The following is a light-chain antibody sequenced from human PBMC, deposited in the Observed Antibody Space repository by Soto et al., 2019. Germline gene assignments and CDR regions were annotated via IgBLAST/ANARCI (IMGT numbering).Light chain of an antibody. CDR2: DTS. Sequence: EIVLTQSPAPLSSSPGERATLSCRASQSVSGILAWYQQKPGQAPRLLIYDTSDRATGIPARFSGSGSGTDFTLTISSLEPEDFAVYYCQQRSDWPYTFGQGTKLEI. CDR1: QSVSGI. CDR3: QQRSDWPYT. J-gene: IGKJ2*01. V-gene: IGKV3-11*01.